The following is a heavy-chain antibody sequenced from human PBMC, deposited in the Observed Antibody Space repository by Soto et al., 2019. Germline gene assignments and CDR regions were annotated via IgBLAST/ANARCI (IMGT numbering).Heavy chain of an antibody. CDR3: AREGVSSSWYNYYGMDV. CDR1: GGSISSYY. V-gene: IGHV4-59*01. J-gene: IGHJ6*02. CDR2: IYYSGST. D-gene: IGHD6-13*01. Sequence: QVQLQESGPGLVKPSETLSLTCTVSGGSISSYYWSWIRQPPGKGLEWIGYIYYSGSTNYNPSLMSRVTISVDTSKNPFSLKLRSVTAADPAVDYCAREGVSSSWYNYYGMDVWGQGTTVTVSS.